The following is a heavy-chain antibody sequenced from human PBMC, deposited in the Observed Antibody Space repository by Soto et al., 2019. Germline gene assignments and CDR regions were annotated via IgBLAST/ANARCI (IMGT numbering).Heavy chain of an antibody. V-gene: IGHV4-59*01. CDR1: GGSISSYY. CDR3: ARDVPQMATILDYGMDV. CDR2: IYYSGST. J-gene: IGHJ6*02. D-gene: IGHD5-12*01. Sequence: SETLSLTCTVSGGSISSYYWSWIRQPPGKGLEWIGYIYYSGSTNYNPSLKSRVTISVDTSKNQFSLKLSSVTAADTAVYYCARDVPQMATILDYGMDVWGQGTTVTVSS.